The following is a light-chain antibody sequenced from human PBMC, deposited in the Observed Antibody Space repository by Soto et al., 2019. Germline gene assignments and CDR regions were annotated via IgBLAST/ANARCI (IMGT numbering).Light chain of an antibody. Sequence: QSVLTQPASVSGSPGQSITISCTGTSSDVGGYNFVSWYQQHPGRAPNLMLYDVSNRPSGVSDRFSGSKSGTTASLTISGLQAGDAADYYCSSSTTTSTVVFGGGTKLTVL. CDR3: SSSTTTSTVV. V-gene: IGLV2-14*03. CDR1: SSDVGGYNF. J-gene: IGLJ3*02. CDR2: DVS.